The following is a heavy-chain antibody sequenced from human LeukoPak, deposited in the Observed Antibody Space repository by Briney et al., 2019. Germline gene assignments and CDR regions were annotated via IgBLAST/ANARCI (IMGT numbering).Heavy chain of an antibody. CDR1: GYTFTSYD. CDR3: ARSTSELRFLEWSVYYYYMDV. D-gene: IGHD3-3*01. Sequence: SLRVSCTASGYTFTSYDINWVRQATGQGLEWRGWMTPHRGNTGYAQKFQGRFTMTRNTSISTAYMELSSLRSEDTAVYYCARSTSELRFLEWSVYYYYMDVWGKGTTVTVSS. J-gene: IGHJ6*03. CDR2: MTPHRGNT. V-gene: IGHV1-8*01.